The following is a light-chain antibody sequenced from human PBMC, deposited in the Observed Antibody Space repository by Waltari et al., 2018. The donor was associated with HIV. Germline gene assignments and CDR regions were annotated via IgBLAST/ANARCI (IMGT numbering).Light chain of an antibody. Sequence: SSELTQPPSVSVSPGQTANITCSGDKLGDKYTCWYQQRPGQSPALVIYQDSKRPSGIPERFSGSISGNTATLTISGSQTLDEADYYCQAWNTRAAVVFGGGTKLTVL. CDR2: QDS. CDR3: QAWNTRAAVV. J-gene: IGLJ2*01. V-gene: IGLV3-1*01. CDR1: KLGDKY.